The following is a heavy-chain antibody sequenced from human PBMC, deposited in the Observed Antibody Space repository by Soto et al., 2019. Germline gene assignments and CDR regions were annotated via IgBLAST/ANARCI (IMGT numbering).Heavy chain of an antibody. J-gene: IGHJ6*03. CDR3: ARSSMRGGGETNYYYYYMDV. V-gene: IGHV5-51*01. Sequence: LGESLKISCKGSGYSFTSYWIGWVRQMPGKGLEWMGIIYPGDSDTRYSPSFQGQVTISADKSISTAYLQWSSLKASDTAMYYCARSSMRGGGETNYYYYYMDVWGKGTTVTVSS. D-gene: IGHD2-15*01. CDR1: GYSFTSYW. CDR2: IYPGDSDT.